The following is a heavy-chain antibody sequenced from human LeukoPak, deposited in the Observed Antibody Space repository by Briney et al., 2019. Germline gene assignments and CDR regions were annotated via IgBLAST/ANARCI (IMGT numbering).Heavy chain of an antibody. V-gene: IGHV4-39*07. Sequence: SETLSLTCTVSGGSISSSSYYWGWIRQPPGKGLEWIGSIYYSGSTYYNPSLKSRVTISVDTSKNQFSLKLSSVTAADTAVHYCARGAGTWWLLYYFDYWGQGTLVTVSS. D-gene: IGHD3-3*01. CDR3: ARGAGTWWLLYYFDY. CDR1: GGSISSSSYY. J-gene: IGHJ4*02. CDR2: IYYSGST.